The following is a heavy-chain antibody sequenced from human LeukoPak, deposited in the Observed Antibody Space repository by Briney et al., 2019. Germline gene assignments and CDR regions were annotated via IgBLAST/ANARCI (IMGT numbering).Heavy chain of an antibody. V-gene: IGHV1-3*01. CDR3: ARDRGSSSWYSLDY. CDR2: INAGNGNT. D-gene: IGHD6-13*01. J-gene: IGHJ4*02. CDR1: GYTFTSYA. Sequence: GPVKVSCKASGYTFTSYAMHWVRQAPGQRLEWMGWINAGNGNTKYSQKFQGRVTITRDTSASTAYMELSSLRSEDTAVYYCARDRGSSSWYSLDYWGQGTLVTVSS.